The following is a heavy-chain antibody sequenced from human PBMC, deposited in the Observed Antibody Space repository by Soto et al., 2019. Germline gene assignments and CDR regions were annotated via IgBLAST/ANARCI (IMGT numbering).Heavy chain of an antibody. CDR3: ARDRGDSYGQFDY. Sequence: AXRLSCAASGFTFSNCSMNWVRQAPGKGLEWVSSVSGSGRYIYYADSVKGRFTISRDNARNSLYLQINSLRVEDTAVYYCARDRGDSYGQFDYWGQGTLVTVSS. D-gene: IGHD5-18*01. V-gene: IGHV3-21*01. CDR1: GFTFSNCS. CDR2: VSGSGRYI. J-gene: IGHJ4*02.